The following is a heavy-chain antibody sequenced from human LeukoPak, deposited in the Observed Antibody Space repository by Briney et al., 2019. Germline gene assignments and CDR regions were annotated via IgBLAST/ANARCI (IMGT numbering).Heavy chain of an antibody. D-gene: IGHD6-13*01. Sequence: GGSLRLSCAASGFTFSNYGMHWVRQAPGKGLEWVATISFDGRNEYYADSVKGRFTISRDNSKNTLYLQMNSLRAEDTAVYYCAKGYSSSPDAFDIWGQGTMVTVSS. J-gene: IGHJ3*02. CDR3: AKGYSSSPDAFDI. V-gene: IGHV3-33*06. CDR1: GFTFSNYG. CDR2: ISFDGRNE.